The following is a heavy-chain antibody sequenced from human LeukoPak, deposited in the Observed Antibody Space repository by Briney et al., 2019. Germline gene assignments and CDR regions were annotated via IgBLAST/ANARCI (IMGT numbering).Heavy chain of an antibody. CDR2: IDPSDSYT. CDR1: GYSFTGYW. Sequence: GESLKISCEGSGYSFTGYWITWVRQMPGRGLEWMGRIDPSDSYTNYSPSFQGHVTISADKSISTAYLQWSSLKASDTAMYFCARSIPAAGPPNYWFGPWGQGTLVTVSS. CDR3: ARSIPAAGPPNYWFGP. J-gene: IGHJ5*02. D-gene: IGHD6-13*01. V-gene: IGHV5-10-1*01.